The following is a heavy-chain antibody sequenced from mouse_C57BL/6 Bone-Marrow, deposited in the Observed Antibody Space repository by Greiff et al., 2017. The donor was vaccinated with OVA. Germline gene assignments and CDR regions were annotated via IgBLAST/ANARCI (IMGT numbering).Heavy chain of an antibody. CDR1: GFTFSDYY. CDR3: AIITTKRSYFDY. D-gene: IGHD1-1*01. CDR2: ISNGGGST. J-gene: IGHJ2*01. V-gene: IGHV5-12*01. Sequence: EVHLVESGGGLVQPGGSLKLSCAASGFTFSDYYMYWVRQTPEKRLEWVAYISNGGGSTYYPDTVKGRFTISRDNAKNTLYLQMSRLKSEDTAMYYCAIITTKRSYFDYWGRGTTLTVSS.